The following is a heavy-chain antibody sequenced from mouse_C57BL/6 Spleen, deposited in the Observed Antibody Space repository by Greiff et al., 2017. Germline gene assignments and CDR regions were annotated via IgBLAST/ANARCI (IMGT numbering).Heavy chain of an antibody. CDR1: GYTFTDYN. V-gene: IGHV1-18*01. D-gene: IGHD2-10*02. CDR2: INPNNGGT. Sequence: VQLKQSGPELVKPGASVKIPCKASGYTFTDYNMDWVKQSHGKSLEWIGDINPNNGGTNYNQKFKGKATLTVDKSSSTAYMELRSLTSEDTAVYYCARNGYGNYYVDYWGQGTTLTVSS. CDR3: ARNGYGNYYVDY. J-gene: IGHJ2*01.